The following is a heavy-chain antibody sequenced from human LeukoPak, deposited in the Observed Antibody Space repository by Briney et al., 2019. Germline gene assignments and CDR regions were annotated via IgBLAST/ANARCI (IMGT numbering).Heavy chain of an antibody. Sequence: GASLRLSCAASGFTFNSYAMSWVRQAPGKGLDWVSTISATGGGTVYADSVKGRFTISRDNSKNTLLLQMNSLRADDTAVYYCAKDRATLPSRLSLFDPWGQGILVPVPS. J-gene: IGHJ5*02. CDR2: ISATGGGT. V-gene: IGHV3-23*01. CDR1: GFTFNSYA. CDR3: AKDRATLPSRLSLFDP. D-gene: IGHD6-6*01.